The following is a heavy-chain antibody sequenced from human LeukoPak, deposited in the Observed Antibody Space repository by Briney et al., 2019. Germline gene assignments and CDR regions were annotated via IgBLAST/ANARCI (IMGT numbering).Heavy chain of an antibody. CDR3: AKESGKFDY. V-gene: IGHV3-43*02. CDR2: ISGNGGST. CDR1: GLPIADFA. J-gene: IGHJ4*02. Sequence: PGGSLRLSCVASGLPIADFAMHWVRQAPGKGLEWISLISGNGGSTFYAESVKGRFSISRDNSKTSLYLEMNSLRTEDAAMYYCAKESGKFDYWGQGTLVAVSS.